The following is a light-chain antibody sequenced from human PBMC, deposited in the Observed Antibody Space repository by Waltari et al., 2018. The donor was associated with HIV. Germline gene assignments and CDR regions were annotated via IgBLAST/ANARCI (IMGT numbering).Light chain of an antibody. CDR1: NLGSKS. CDR3: QVWDSSSDHVV. J-gene: IGLJ2*01. V-gene: IGLV3-21*02. CDR2: EDS. Sequence: SYVLTQPPSVSVAPGQTARITRGGNNLGSKSVHWYQQKPGQAPVLVVDEDSDRPSGIPERFSGSNSGNTATLTISRVEAGDEADYYCQVWDSSSDHVVFGGGTKLTVL.